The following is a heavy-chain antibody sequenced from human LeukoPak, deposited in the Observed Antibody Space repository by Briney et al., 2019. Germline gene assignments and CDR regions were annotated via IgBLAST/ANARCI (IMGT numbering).Heavy chain of an antibody. CDR1: GLTFSDQW. J-gene: IGHJ4*02. CDR2: INSDGSIT. CDR3: AREGGSFLRYFDS. V-gene: IGHV3-74*01. Sequence: GGSLRLSCMISGLTFSDQWLAWVRQPPGKGLVWVSRINSDGSITNYADSVKGRFTISRDNARNTLFLQMNSLRAEDTAVYYCAREGGSFLRYFDSWGQGTLVTVSS. D-gene: IGHD1-26*01.